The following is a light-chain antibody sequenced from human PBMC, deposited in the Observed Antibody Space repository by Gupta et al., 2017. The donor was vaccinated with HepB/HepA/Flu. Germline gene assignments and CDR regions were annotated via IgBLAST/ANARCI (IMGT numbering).Light chain of an antibody. V-gene: IGKV3-11*01. Sequence: EIGFTQAPATLSLSPGERATLSCRASQSVSNYLACYQQKPGQAPRLLIYDGSNRATGIPPRFSGSGCGTEFTIPISSREPEDFAVYYCQQRSNWPPFTFGGGTQVEVK. J-gene: IGKJ4*01. CDR1: QSVSNY. CDR2: DGS. CDR3: QQRSNWPPFT.